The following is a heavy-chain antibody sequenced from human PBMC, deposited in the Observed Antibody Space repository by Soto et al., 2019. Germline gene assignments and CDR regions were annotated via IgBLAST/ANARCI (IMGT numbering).Heavy chain of an antibody. CDR3: ARDRGTTVTTHDAFDI. Sequence: QVQLVQSGSEVKKPGSSVKVSCKASGGTFSSYAISWVRQAPGQGLEWMGGIIPIFGTANYAQKFQGRVTITAEESTSTAYMELSSLRSEDTAVYYCARDRGTTVTTHDAFDIWGQGTMVTVSS. CDR2: IIPIFGTA. D-gene: IGHD4-17*01. J-gene: IGHJ3*02. CDR1: GGTFSSYA. V-gene: IGHV1-69*12.